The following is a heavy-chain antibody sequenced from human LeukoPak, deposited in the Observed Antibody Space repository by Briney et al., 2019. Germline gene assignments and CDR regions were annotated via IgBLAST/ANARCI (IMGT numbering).Heavy chain of an antibody. CDR3: ARIQLWPRNAFDI. V-gene: IGHV4-59*01. D-gene: IGHD5-18*01. J-gene: IGHJ3*02. CDR1: GGSISSYY. Sequence: SETLSLTCTVSGGSISSYYWSWIRQPPGKGLEWIGYIYYSGSTNYNPSPKSRVTISVDTSKNQFSLKLSSVTAADTAVYYCARIQLWPRNAFDIWGQGTMVTVSS. CDR2: IYYSGST.